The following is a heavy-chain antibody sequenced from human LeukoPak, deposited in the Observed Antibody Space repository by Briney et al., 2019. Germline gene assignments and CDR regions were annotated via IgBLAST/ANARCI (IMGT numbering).Heavy chain of an antibody. J-gene: IGHJ4*02. V-gene: IGHV3-30-3*01. CDR2: ISYDGSNK. Sequence: GGSLRLSCAASGFTFSSYAMHWVRQAPGKGLEWVAVISYDGSNKYYADSVKGRFTISRDNSKNTLYLQMNSLRAEDTAVYYCARQRRSGWPFDYWGQGTLVTVSS. CDR1: GFTFSSYA. D-gene: IGHD6-19*01. CDR3: ARQRRSGWPFDY.